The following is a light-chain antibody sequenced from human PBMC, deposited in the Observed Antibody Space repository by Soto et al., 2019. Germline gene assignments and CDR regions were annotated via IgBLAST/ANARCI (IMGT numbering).Light chain of an antibody. J-gene: IGKJ5*01. CDR2: GTS. CDR3: QQYGGSPAIT. V-gene: IGKV3-20*01. Sequence: EIVLTQSPGTLSLSPGERATLSCRASQSISSTYLAWYQQKPGQAPRLLIYGTSSRATGIPDRFSGSGSGTDFTLIISRLEPEDFAVYYCQQYGGSPAITFGQGTRLEI. CDR1: QSISSTY.